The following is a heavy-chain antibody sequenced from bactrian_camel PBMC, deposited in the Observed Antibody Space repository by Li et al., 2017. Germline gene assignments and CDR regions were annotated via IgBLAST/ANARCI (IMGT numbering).Heavy chain of an antibody. CDR2: MSVDGVP. Sequence: HVQLVESGGGSVQAGDSLQLSCSVSGATVSSYCLAWFRRRPQRVREAMARMSVDGVPTYDDSVQGRFTISRDNAKNTVYLQMNSLKPEDTAVYYCVRKDDYSNYATFGYWGQGTQVTVS. CDR3: VRKDDYSNYATFGY. D-gene: IGHD4*01. V-gene: IGHV3S57*01. J-gene: IGHJ6*01. CDR1: GATVSSYC.